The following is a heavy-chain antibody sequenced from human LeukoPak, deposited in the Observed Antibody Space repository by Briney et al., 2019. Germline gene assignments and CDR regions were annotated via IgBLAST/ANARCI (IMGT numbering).Heavy chain of an antibody. CDR2: IYSEST. D-gene: IGHD3-3*01. CDR1: GGSISSHY. V-gene: IGHV4-59*11. J-gene: IGHJ4*02. CDR3: ARGGGQYYDFWSGYYPFDY. Sequence: PSETLSLTCTVSGGSISSHYWSWIQQPPGKGLEWVGYIYSESTNYNPSLKSRVTISVDTSKNQFSLKLSSVTAADTAVYYCARGGGQYYDFWSGYYPFDYWGQGTLVTVSS.